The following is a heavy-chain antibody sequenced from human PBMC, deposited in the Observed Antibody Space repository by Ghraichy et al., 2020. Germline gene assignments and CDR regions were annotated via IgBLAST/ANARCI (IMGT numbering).Heavy chain of an antibody. Sequence: SETLSLTCAVSGGSISSSNWWSWVRQPPGKGLEWIGEIYHSGSTNYNPSLKSRVTISVDKSKNQFSLKLSSVTAADTAVYYCARSQNVRGDARSDYWGQGTLVTVSS. J-gene: IGHJ4*02. D-gene: IGHD3-16*01. CDR1: GGSISSSNW. CDR2: IYHSGST. V-gene: IGHV4-4*02. CDR3: ARSQNVRGDARSDY.